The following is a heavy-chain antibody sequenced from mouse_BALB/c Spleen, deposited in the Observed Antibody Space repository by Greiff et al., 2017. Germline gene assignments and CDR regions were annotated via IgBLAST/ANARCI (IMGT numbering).Heavy chain of an antibody. V-gene: IGHV1-77*01. Sequence: VQLVESGPELVKPGASVKMSCKASGYTFTDYVISWVKQRTGQGLEWIGEIYPGSGSTYYNEKFKGKATLTADKSSNTAYMQLSSLTSEDSAVYFCARSHYDYSAWFAYWGQGTLVTVSA. D-gene: IGHD2-4*01. CDR3: ARSHYDYSAWFAY. J-gene: IGHJ3*01. CDR1: GYTFTDYV. CDR2: IYPGSGST.